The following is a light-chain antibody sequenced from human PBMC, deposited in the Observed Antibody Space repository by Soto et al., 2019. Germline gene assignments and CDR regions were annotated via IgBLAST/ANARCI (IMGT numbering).Light chain of an antibody. CDR1: SSNIGNKY. CDR3: GTWDSSLSGGV. CDR2: ENN. V-gene: IGLV1-51*02. J-gene: IGLJ2*01. Sequence: QSVLTQPTSVSAALGQKVTISCSGSSSNIGNKYVSWYQQLPGTAPKLLIYENNKRPSGIPDRFSGSKSGTSATLDITGLQTGDEADYYCGTWDSSLSGGVFGGGTKLTVL.